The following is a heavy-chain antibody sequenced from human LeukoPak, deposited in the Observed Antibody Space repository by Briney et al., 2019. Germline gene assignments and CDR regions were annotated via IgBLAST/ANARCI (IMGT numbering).Heavy chain of an antibody. J-gene: IGHJ1*01. CDR1: GGSFSGYY. V-gene: IGHV4-34*01. Sequence: SETLPLTCAVYGGSFSGYYWSWIRQPPGKGLEWIGEINHSGSTNYNPSLKSRVTISVDTSKNQFSLKLSSVTAADTAVYYCARRAVTTVTSSSPAEYFQHWGQGTLVTVSS. CDR2: INHSGST. CDR3: ARRAVTTVTSSSPAEYFQH. D-gene: IGHD4-17*01.